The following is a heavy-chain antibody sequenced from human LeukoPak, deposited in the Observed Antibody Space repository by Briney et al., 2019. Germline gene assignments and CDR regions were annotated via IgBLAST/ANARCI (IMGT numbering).Heavy chain of an antibody. CDR1: GFTFSDYT. CDR3: ARDHYDFWSGYPNWFDP. J-gene: IGHJ5*02. Sequence: GGSLRLSCAASGFTFSDYTMNWVRQAPGKGLEWVSSITSTSSLYYTNSVKGRFTISRDNAKNSLYLQMNSLRAEDTAVYYCARDHYDFWSGYPNWFDPWGQGTLVTVSS. V-gene: IGHV3-69-1*01. CDR2: ITSTSSL. D-gene: IGHD3-3*01.